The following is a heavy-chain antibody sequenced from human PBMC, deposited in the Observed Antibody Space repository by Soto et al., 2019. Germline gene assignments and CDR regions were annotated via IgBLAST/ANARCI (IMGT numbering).Heavy chain of an antibody. CDR1: GGTFSSYA. Sequence: GASVKVSCKASGGTFSSYAISWVRQAPGQGLEWMGGIIPIFGTANYAQKFQGRVTITADESTSTAYMELSSLRSEDTAVYYCAREVPGSYYFDYWGQGTLVTVSS. J-gene: IGHJ4*02. V-gene: IGHV1-69*13. CDR3: AREVPGSYYFDY. CDR2: IIPIFGTA.